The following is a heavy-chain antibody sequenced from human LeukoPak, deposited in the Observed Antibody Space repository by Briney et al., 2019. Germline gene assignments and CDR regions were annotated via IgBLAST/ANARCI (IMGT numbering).Heavy chain of an antibody. CDR1: GFTFSSYS. Sequence: GGSLRLSCAASGFTFSSYSMNWVRQAPGKGLEWVSSISSRSYIYYSESVKGGFTISRDNAKNSLYLQMNSLRAEDTAVYYCARDLVLYGDYWGQGTLVTVSS. CDR2: ISSRSYI. D-gene: IGHD4-17*01. CDR3: ARDLVLYGDY. V-gene: IGHV3-21*01. J-gene: IGHJ4*02.